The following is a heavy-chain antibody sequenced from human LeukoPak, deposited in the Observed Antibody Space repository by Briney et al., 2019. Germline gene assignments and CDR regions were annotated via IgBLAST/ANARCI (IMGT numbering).Heavy chain of an antibody. D-gene: IGHD1-26*01. V-gene: IGHV3-7*01. J-gene: IGHJ3*02. CDR3: ARDLSGSYYPDAFDT. CDR2: IKQDGSEK. Sequence: SGGSLRLSCAASGFTFSSYWMSWVRQAPGKGLEWVANIKQDGSEKYYVDSVKGRFTISRDNAKNSLYLQMNSLRAEDTAVYYCARDLSGSYYPDAFDTWGQGTMVTVSS. CDR1: GFTFSSYW.